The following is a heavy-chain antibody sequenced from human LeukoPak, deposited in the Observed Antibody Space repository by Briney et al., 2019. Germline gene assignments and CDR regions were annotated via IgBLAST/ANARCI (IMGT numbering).Heavy chain of an antibody. CDR2: IYPGDSDT. CDR3: ASPGGFGELFPSY. J-gene: IGHJ4*02. V-gene: IGHV5-51*01. CDR1: GYTFTSYG. D-gene: IGHD3-10*01. Sequence: KVSCKASGYTFTSYGISWVRQAPGQGLEWMGIIYPGDSDTRYSPSFQGQVTISADKSISTAYLQWSSLKASDTAMYYCASPGGFGELFPSYWGQGTLVTVSS.